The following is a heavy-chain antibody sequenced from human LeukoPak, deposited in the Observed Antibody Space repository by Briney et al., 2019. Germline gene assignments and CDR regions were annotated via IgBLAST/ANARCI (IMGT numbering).Heavy chain of an antibody. CDR1: GFTFSSYG. Sequence: GGSLRLSCAASGFTFSSYGMHWVRQAPGKGLECVAFIRYDGSNKYYADSVKGRFTISRDNSKNTLYLQMNSLRADDTAVYYCAMKAVPRPRLHDAFDFWGQGTVVSVSS. CDR2: IRYDGSNK. J-gene: IGHJ3*01. CDR3: AMKAVPRPRLHDAFDF. V-gene: IGHV3-30*02. D-gene: IGHD5-24*01.